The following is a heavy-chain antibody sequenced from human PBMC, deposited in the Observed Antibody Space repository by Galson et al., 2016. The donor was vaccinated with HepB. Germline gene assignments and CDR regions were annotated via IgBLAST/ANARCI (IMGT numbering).Heavy chain of an antibody. CDR1: GFAFDSHG. Sequence: SLRLSCAASGFAFDSHGMHWVRQAPGKGLEWVALIWYSGKNKYYSDSVRGRFTISRDNSMKKVYLEMNSLRIEDTGLYYCAREAPRSSGWDNLYYHGMAVWGRGTTVIVSS. V-gene: IGHV3-33*01. J-gene: IGHJ6*02. CDR2: IWYSGKNK. CDR3: AREAPRSSGWDNLYYHGMAV. D-gene: IGHD6-25*01.